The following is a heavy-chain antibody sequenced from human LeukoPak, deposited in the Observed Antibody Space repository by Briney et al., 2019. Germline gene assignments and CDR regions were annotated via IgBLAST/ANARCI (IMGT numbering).Heavy chain of an antibody. Sequence: GASVKVSRKASGYTFTGRYIHWMRQAPGQGLEWMGWISPKSGDTQYAQKFQGRVTMTRDTSISTAYMEVNRLTSDDTAVYYCTREDYWGQGTLVTVSS. CDR1: GYTFTGRY. CDR3: TREDY. V-gene: IGHV1-2*02. CDR2: ISPKSGDT. J-gene: IGHJ4*02.